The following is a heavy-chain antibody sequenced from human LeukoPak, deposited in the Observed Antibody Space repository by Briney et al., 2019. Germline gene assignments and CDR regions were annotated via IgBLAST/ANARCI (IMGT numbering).Heavy chain of an antibody. J-gene: IGHJ4*02. Sequence: PGGSLRLSCAASGFTFSSYGMHWVRQAPGKGLEWVSGISWNSGSIDYADSVKGRFTISRDNAKNSLYLQMNSLRTEDMALYYCTRSTGWYNYFDYWGQGTLVTVSS. V-gene: IGHV3-9*03. CDR2: ISWNSGSI. CDR3: TRSTGWYNYFDY. D-gene: IGHD6-19*01. CDR1: GFTFSSYG.